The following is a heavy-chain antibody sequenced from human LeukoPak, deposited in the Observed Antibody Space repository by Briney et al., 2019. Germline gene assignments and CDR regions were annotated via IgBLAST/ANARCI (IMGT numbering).Heavy chain of an antibody. CDR1: GGSISSYY. Sequence: PSETLSLTCTVSGGSISSYYWSWLRQPPGKGLEWIGYIYYSGSTNYNPSLKSRVTISVDTSKNQFSLKLSSVTAADTAVYYCAREVTRDAFDIWGQGTMVTVSS. D-gene: IGHD7-27*01. V-gene: IGHV4-59*01. J-gene: IGHJ3*02. CDR2: IYYSGST. CDR3: AREVTRDAFDI.